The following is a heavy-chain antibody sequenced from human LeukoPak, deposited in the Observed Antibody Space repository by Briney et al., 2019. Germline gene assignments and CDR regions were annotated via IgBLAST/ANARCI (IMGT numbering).Heavy chain of an antibody. V-gene: IGHV3-7*01. Sequence: GGSLRLSCAASGFIFSSAWMTWVRQAPGKGLEWVANIKQDGSEKYYVDSVKGRFTISRDNAKNSLYLQMNSLRAEDTAVYYCARVLRLLWFGGRYYFDYWGQGTLVTVSS. CDR1: GFIFSSAW. J-gene: IGHJ4*02. CDR3: ARVLRLLWFGGRYYFDY. D-gene: IGHD3-10*01. CDR2: IKQDGSEK.